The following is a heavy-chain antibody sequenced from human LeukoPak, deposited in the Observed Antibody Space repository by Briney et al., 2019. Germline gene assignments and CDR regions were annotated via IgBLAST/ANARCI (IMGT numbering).Heavy chain of an antibody. CDR3: VRGVGVSRFNYFDP. CDR1: GFTFSTYS. CDR2: IWYDASNK. D-gene: IGHD6-13*01. J-gene: IGHJ5*02. V-gene: IGHV3-33*08. Sequence: GGSLRLSCAASGFTFSTYSMNWVRQAPGKGLEWVAVIWYDASNKYYADSVKGRFTISRDNSKNTLFLQMNSLRDDDTAVYYCVRGVGVSRFNYFDPWGQGTLVIVSS.